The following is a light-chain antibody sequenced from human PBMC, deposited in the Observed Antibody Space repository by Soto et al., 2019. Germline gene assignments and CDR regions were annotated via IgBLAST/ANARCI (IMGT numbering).Light chain of an antibody. Sequence: EIVLAQSPGTLSLSPGERATLSCRASQSVSGSYLAWYQQKPGQAPRLLIYGASSRATGIPDRFSGSGSGTDFTLTISRLEPEDFAVYYWQQYGSSPLTFGRGTKVEIK. CDR2: GAS. J-gene: IGKJ4*01. V-gene: IGKV3-20*01. CDR3: QQYGSSPLT. CDR1: QSVSGSY.